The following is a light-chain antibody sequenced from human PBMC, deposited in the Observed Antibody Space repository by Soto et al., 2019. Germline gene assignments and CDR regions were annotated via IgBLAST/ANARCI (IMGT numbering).Light chain of an antibody. Sequence: DIQMTQSPSSLSASVGDRVTITCRASQGISNYLAWYQQKPGKVPKLLIYAASTLQSGVPYRFSGSGSGPEFTLPISSLQPEDVATYYCQKYNSAPLTLVGGTKVEIK. CDR2: AAS. J-gene: IGKJ4*01. CDR3: QKYNSAPLT. V-gene: IGKV1-27*01. CDR1: QGISNY.